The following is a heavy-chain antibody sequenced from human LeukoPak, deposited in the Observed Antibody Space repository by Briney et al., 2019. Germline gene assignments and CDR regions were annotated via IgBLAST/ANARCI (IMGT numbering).Heavy chain of an antibody. D-gene: IGHD3-3*01. Sequence: SETLSLTCAVSGGSISSSNWWSWVRQPPGKGLEWIGEIYHSGSTNYNPSLKSRVTISVDKSKNQFSLKLSSVTAADTAVYYCARERHQLRFLLGEPRRRNWFDPWGQGTLVTVSS. CDR2: IYHSGST. CDR1: GGSISSSNW. V-gene: IGHV4-4*02. CDR3: ARERHQLRFLLGEPRRRNWFDP. J-gene: IGHJ5*02.